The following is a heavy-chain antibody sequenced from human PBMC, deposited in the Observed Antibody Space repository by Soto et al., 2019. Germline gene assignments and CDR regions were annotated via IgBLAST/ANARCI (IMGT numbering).Heavy chain of an antibody. CDR1: GGSVSSGSYY. CDR2: IYYSGST. CDR3: ARAPAGIFGVVIISDYFDY. D-gene: IGHD3-3*01. J-gene: IGHJ4*02. V-gene: IGHV4-61*01. Sequence: SETLSLTCTVSGGSVSSGSYYWSWIRQPPGKGLEWIGYIYYSGSTNYNPSLKGRVTISVDTSKNQFSLKLSSVTAADTAVYYCARAPAGIFGVVIISDYFDYWGQGTLVTVSS.